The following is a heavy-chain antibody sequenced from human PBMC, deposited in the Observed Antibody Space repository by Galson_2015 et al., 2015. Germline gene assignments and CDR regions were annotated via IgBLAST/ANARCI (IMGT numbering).Heavy chain of an antibody. D-gene: IGHD5/OR15-5a*01. CDR1: RGSVSSNY. J-gene: IGHJ5*02. Sequence: SETLSLTCTVSRGSVSSNYWTWIRQSPGRGLEWIGYIYYNGATNYNPSLKSRVTISVDTAKNQFSLRLSSVTAADTAVYFCARGSTRADPWGQGILVTVSS. V-gene: IGHV4-59*02. CDR2: IYYNGAT. CDR3: ARGSTRADP.